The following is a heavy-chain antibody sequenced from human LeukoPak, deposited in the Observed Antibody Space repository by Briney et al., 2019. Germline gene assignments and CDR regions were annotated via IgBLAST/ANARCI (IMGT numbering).Heavy chain of an antibody. J-gene: IGHJ6*03. V-gene: IGHV1-8*03. CDR1: GYTFTSYD. D-gene: IGHD3-9*01. CDR2: MNPNSGNT. CDR3: ARDRYDILTGYYHPYYYYYMDV. Sequence: GASVKVSCKASGYTFTSYDINWVRQATGQGLEWMGWMNPNSGNTGYAQKFQGRVTITRNISISTAYMELSSLRSEDTAVYYCARDRYDILTGYYHPYYYYYMDVWGKGTTVTVSS.